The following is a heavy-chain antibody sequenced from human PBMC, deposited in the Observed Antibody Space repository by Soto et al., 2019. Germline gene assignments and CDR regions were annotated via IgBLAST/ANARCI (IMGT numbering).Heavy chain of an antibody. CDR3: ARLLSFGELSLDY. J-gene: IGHJ4*02. V-gene: IGHV1-3*01. D-gene: IGHD3-10*01. CDR2: INAANGNT. CDR1: GYTFTTYA. Sequence: QVQFVQSEAEVKKPGASVKVSCKASGYTFTTYAIHWVRQAPGQRLEWMGWINAANGNTKYSQKFQGRVTITRDTSASTVYTELSSLRSDDTGVYYCARLLSFGELSLDYWGQGTLVTVSS.